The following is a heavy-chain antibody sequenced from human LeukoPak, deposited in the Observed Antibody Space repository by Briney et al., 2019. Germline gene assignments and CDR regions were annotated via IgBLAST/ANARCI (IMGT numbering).Heavy chain of an antibody. J-gene: IGHJ4*02. CDR1: GGSFSGYY. V-gene: IGHV4-34*01. CDR3: ATPGYSYALFDY. D-gene: IGHD5-18*01. CDR2: INHGGST. Sequence: SETLSLTCAVYGGSFSGYYWSWIRQPPGKGLEWIGEINHGGSTNYNPSLKSRVTISVDTSKNQFSLKLSSVTAADTAVYYCATPGYSYALFDYWGQGTLVTVSS.